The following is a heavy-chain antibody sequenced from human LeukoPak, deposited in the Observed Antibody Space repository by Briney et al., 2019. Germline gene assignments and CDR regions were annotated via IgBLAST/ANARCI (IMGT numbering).Heavy chain of an antibody. Sequence: GRSLRLSCAASGFSVSNTYMAWVRRAPGKGLEWVSIVYSGGSTYYADSVKGRFTVSRGISENILSLQMNSLTVEDTAVYYCARRQSRGPIDYWGQGTLVTVSS. CDR2: VYSGGST. D-gene: IGHD3-10*01. V-gene: IGHV3-53*01. J-gene: IGHJ4*02. CDR1: GFSVSNTY. CDR3: ARRQSRGPIDY.